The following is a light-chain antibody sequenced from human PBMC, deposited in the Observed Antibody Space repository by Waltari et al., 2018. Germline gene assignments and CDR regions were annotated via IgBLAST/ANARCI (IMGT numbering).Light chain of an antibody. J-gene: IGKJ2*01. CDR1: QSPVHSYGNTY. CDR3: MQGSHWPRT. V-gene: IGKV2-30*02. Sequence: DVVLTQSPLFLHVTLGQPASMSCRSSQSPVHSYGNTYLNWFHQRPGRSPRRLIYKISRRESGVPDRFGGSGSGTDFTLKISRVEAEDVGVYYCMQGSHWPRTFGQGTKLEI. CDR2: KIS.